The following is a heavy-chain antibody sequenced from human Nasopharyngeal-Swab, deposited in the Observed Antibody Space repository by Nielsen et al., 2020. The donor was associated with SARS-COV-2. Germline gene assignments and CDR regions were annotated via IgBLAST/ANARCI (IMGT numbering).Heavy chain of an antibody. CDR3: SRAREIYYYDSSGYYFDS. J-gene: IGHJ4*01. D-gene: IGHD3-22*01. Sequence: GGSLRLSCTISGFTFGDYAMSWFRQAPGKGLEWVGLIRSRAYGGTTKYAASVNGRFSISRDDSKSIAYLQMNSLKTEDTAAYYCSRAREIYYYDSSGYYFDSWGHGTLVTVSS. CDR2: IRSRAYGGTT. V-gene: IGHV3-49*03. CDR1: GFTFGDYA.